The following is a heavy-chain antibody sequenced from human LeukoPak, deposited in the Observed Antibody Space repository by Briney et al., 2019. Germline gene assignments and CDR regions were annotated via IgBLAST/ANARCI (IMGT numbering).Heavy chain of an antibody. CDR1: GYTFTSYY. Sequence: ASVKVSCKASGYTFTSYYMHWVRQAPGQGLEWMGIINPSGGSTSYAQKFQGRVTMTRDTSTSTAYMELSSLRSEDTAVYYCAAPSLNDILTGPSGAFDIWGQGTMVTVSS. CDR2: INPSGGST. V-gene: IGHV1-46*01. CDR3: AAPSLNDILTGPSGAFDI. D-gene: IGHD3-9*01. J-gene: IGHJ3*02.